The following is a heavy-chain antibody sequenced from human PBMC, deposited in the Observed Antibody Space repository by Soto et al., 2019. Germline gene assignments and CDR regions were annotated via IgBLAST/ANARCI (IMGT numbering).Heavy chain of an antibody. D-gene: IGHD3-10*01. CDR3: ARADYYGSGGDY. CDR1: GFTFSSYW. CDR2: IKEDGSEK. J-gene: IGHJ4*02. Sequence: GGSLRLSCAASGFTFSSYWMSWVRQAPGKGLEWVANIKEDGSEKYYVDSVKGRFTISRDHAGNSLYLQMNSLRAEDTAVYYCARADYYGSGGDYWGQGTLVTVSS. V-gene: IGHV3-7*01.